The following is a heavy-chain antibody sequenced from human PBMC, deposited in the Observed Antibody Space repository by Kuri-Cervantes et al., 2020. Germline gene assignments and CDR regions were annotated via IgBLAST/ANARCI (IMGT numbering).Heavy chain of an antibody. V-gene: IGHV1-8*02. CDR3: ASSYYGSGSGLDY. J-gene: IGHJ4*02. CDR2: MNPNSGNT. CDR1: GYTFTSYD. D-gene: IGHD3-10*01. Sequence: ASVKVSCKASGYTFTSYDINWVRQATGQGLEWMGWMNPNSGNTGYAQKFQGRVTMTRNTSISTAYMELSSLRSEETAVYYGASSYYGSGSGLDYWDQGTLVTVSS.